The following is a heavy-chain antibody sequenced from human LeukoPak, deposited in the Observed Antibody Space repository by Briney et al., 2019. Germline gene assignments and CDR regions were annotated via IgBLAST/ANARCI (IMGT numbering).Heavy chain of an antibody. CDR3: AKSRLGPH. CDR1: GFTFSSYG. J-gene: IGHJ4*02. CDR2: ISGSGART. V-gene: IGHV3-23*01. Sequence: PGGSLRLSCAASGFTFSSYGMTWVRQAPGKGLEWVSVISGSGARTYYADSVKGRFTISRDNSKNTLYLQMNSLRAEDTAVYYCAKSRLGPHWGQGTLVTVSS.